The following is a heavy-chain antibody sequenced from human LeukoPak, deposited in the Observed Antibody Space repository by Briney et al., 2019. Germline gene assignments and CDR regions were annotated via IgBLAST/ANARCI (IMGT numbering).Heavy chain of an antibody. D-gene: IGHD3-10*01. CDR1: GGSISSSSYY. J-gene: IGHJ5*02. CDR3: ASFPHGSGSYYVMNWFDP. V-gene: IGHV4-39*01. Sequence: PSETLSLTCTVSGGSISSSSYYWGWIRQPPGKGLEWIGSIYYSGSTYYNPSLKSRVTISVDTSKNQFSLKLSSVTAADTAVYYCASFPHGSGSYYVMNWFDPWGQGTLVTVSS. CDR2: IYYSGST.